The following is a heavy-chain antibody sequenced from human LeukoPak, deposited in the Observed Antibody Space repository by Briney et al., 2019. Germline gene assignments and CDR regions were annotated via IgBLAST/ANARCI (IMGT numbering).Heavy chain of an antibody. CDR1: GFTFSSYA. Sequence: GGSLRLSCAASGFTFSSYAISWVRQAPGQGLEWMGRIIPILGIANYAQKFQGRVTITADKSTSTAYMELSSLRSEDTAVYYCASTLEMATIGFDYWGQGTLVTVSS. V-gene: IGHV1-69*04. D-gene: IGHD5-24*01. CDR2: IIPILGIA. CDR3: ASTLEMATIGFDY. J-gene: IGHJ4*02.